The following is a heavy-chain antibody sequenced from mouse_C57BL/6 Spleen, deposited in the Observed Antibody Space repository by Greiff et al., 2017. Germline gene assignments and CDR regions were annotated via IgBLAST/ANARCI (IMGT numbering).Heavy chain of an antibody. Sequence: QVQLQQPGAELVKPGASVKVSCKASGYTFTSYWMHWVKQRPGQGLEWIGRIHPSDSDTNYNQKFKGKATLTVDKSSNTAYMQLSSLTSEDSAVYYCAILYDYEGRWFAYWGQGTLVTVSA. CDR2: IHPSDSDT. J-gene: IGHJ3*01. D-gene: IGHD2-4*01. V-gene: IGHV1-74*01. CDR3: AILYDYEGRWFAY. CDR1: GYTFTSYW.